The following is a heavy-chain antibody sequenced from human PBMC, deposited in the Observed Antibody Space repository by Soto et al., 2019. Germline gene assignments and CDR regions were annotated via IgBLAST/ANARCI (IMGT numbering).Heavy chain of an antibody. J-gene: IGHJ4*02. Sequence: SETLSLTCTVSDGSISNFYWSWIRQPPGKGLEWIGYISSSGNTNYNPSLKSRVSISVDTSKSQFSLNLASVTAADTAVYYCARAPMVLTRSYFDSWGQGTPVTVSS. V-gene: IGHV4-59*01. CDR3: ARAPMVLTRSYFDS. D-gene: IGHD3-22*01. CDR2: ISSSGNT. CDR1: DGSISNFY.